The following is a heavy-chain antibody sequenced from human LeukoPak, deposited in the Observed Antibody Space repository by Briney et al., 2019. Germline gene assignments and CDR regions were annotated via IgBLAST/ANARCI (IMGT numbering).Heavy chain of an antibody. CDR2: ISSSSTYI. D-gene: IGHD6-13*01. V-gene: IGHV3-21*01. J-gene: IGHJ4*02. CDR1: GFTFSSYS. CDR3: VREYSGWLAAAGA. Sequence: GGSLRLSCKTSGFTFSSYSMNWVRQAPGKGLEWVSSISSSSTYIYYAESMKGRFTISRDNAKNSLYLQMNSLRAEDTAVYYCVREYSGWLAAAGAWGQGVLVTVSS.